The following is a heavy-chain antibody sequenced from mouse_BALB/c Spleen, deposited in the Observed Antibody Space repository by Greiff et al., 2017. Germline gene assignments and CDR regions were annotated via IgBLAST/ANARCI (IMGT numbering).Heavy chain of an antibody. CDR3: ARYYGSSYWNWYFDV. V-gene: IGHV2-9*02. J-gene: IGHJ1*01. CDR2: IWAGGST. CDR1: GFSLTSYG. Sequence: VQLQQSGPGLVAPSQSLSITCTVSGFSLTSYGVHWVRQPPGKGLEWLGVIWAGGSTNYNSALMSRLSISKDNSKSQVFLKMNSLQTDDTAMYYCARYYGSSYWNWYFDVWGAGTTVTVSS. D-gene: IGHD1-1*01.